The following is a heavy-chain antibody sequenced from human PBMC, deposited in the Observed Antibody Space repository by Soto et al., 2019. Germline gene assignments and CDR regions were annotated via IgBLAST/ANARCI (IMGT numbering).Heavy chain of an antibody. J-gene: IGHJ4*02. D-gene: IGHD2-15*01. CDR2: IYSGGST. CDR3: ARGGTPAILDY. Sequence: GGSLRLSCVASGFTVSSNYMSWVRQAPGKGLEWVSVIYSGGSTYYADSVKGRFTISRDNSKNTLYLQMNSLRAEDTAVYYCARGGTPAILDYWGQGTLVTVSS. V-gene: IGHV3-66*01. CDR1: GFTVSSNY.